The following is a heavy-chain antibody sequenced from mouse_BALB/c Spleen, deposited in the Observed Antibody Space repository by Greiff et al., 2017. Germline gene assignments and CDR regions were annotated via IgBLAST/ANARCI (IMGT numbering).Heavy chain of an antibody. J-gene: IGHJ2*01. CDR3: AVTTVDY. CDR1: GYTFTNYW. V-gene: IGHV1-63*02. Sequence: QVQLQQSGAELVRPGTSVKISCKASGYTFTNYWLGWVKQRPGHGLEWIGDIYPGGGYTNYNEKFKGKATLTADTSSSAAYMQLSSLTAADSAVYFCAVTTVDYWGQGTPLTVSS. CDR2: IYPGGGYT. D-gene: IGHD1-1*01.